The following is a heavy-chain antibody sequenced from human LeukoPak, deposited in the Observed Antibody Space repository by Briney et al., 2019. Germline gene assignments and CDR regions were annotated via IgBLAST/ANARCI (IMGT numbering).Heavy chain of an antibody. CDR2: IRYDGSNK. CDR1: GFTFSSYG. D-gene: IGHD2-21*01. CDR3: ATETPAYGLNWFDP. V-gene: IGHV3-30*02. Sequence: GGSLRLSCAASGFTFSSYGMHWVRQAPGKGLEWVAFIRYDGSNKYYADSVKGRFTISRDNSKNTLYLQMNSLRAEDTAVYYCATETPAYGLNWFDPWGQGTLVTVSS. J-gene: IGHJ5*02.